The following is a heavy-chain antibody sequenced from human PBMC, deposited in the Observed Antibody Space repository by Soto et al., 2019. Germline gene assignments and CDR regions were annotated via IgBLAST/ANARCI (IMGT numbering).Heavy chain of an antibody. CDR3: ARRSDEGFDY. Sequence: EVQLVESGGGLVRPGESLRLSCAASGFTFSTYTMNWVRQAPGKGLEWVSSISSSSIYIYYADSVKGRFTISRDDAKNSLSLQVNSLRAEDTAVYYCARRSDEGFDYWGQGTLVTVSS. V-gene: IGHV3-21*06. J-gene: IGHJ4*02. CDR1: GFTFSTYT. CDR2: ISSSSIYI.